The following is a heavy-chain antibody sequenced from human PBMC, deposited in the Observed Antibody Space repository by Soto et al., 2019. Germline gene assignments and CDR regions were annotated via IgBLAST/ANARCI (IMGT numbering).Heavy chain of an antibody. Sequence: SETLSLTCTVSGGSISSYYWSWIRQPPGKGLEWIGYIYYSGSTNYNPSLKSRVTISVDTSKNQFSLKLSSVTAADTAVYYCARAGIFGVTGYYYGMDVWGQGTTVTVSS. CDR2: IYYSGST. CDR1: GGSISSYY. J-gene: IGHJ6*02. CDR3: ARAGIFGVTGYYYGMDV. D-gene: IGHD3-3*01. V-gene: IGHV4-59*01.